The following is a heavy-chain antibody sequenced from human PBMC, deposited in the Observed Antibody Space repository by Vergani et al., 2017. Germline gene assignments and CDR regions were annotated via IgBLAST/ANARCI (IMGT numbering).Heavy chain of an antibody. CDR2: IYSGGST. Sequence: EVQLVETGGGLIQPGGSLRLSCAASGFTVSSNYMSWVRQAPGKGLEWVSVIYSGGSTYYADSVKGRFTISRDNSKNTLYLQMNSLRAEDTAVYYCARDYDSSGSYFDYWGQGTLVTVSS. V-gene: IGHV3-53*02. CDR3: ARDYDSSGSYFDY. CDR1: GFTVSSNY. J-gene: IGHJ4*02. D-gene: IGHD3-22*01.